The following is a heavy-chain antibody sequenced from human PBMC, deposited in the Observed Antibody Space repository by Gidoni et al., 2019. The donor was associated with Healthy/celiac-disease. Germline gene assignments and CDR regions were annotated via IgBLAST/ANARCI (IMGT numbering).Heavy chain of an antibody. CDR1: GNSVSSKSAA. V-gene: IGHV6-1*01. CDR2: TYNRSKGYN. D-gene: IGHD7-27*01. J-gene: IGHJ6*02. Sequence: QVQLQQSGPGLVKPSQTLSLTCGISGNSVSSKSAAWNWSRPSPSRALVWLGRTYNRSKGYNDYAVSVKSRITSNADTSKNQFSLQLKSVTPEDKAVYYCVREVQNWGHGMDVWDQGTTVTVSS. CDR3: VREVQNWGHGMDV.